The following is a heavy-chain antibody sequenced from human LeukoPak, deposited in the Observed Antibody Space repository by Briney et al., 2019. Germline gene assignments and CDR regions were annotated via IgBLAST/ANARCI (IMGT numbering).Heavy chain of an antibody. CDR3: TTWSRPGDYFRGWYLDL. V-gene: IGHV1-24*01. D-gene: IGHD3-3*01. CDR2: FDPEDGET. Sequence: ASVKVSCKVSGYTLTELSMHWVRQAPGKGLEWMGGFDPEDGETIYAQKFQGRVTMTEDTSTDTAYMELSSLKSEDTAVYYCTTWSRPGDYFRGWYLDLWGRGTLVTVSS. CDR1: GYTLTELS. J-gene: IGHJ2*01.